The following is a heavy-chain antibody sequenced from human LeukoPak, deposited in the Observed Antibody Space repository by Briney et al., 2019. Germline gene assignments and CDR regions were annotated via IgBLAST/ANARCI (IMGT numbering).Heavy chain of an antibody. CDR1: GFAFSSYN. J-gene: IGHJ4*02. CDR3: ARDGPYCSSTSCYTGYFDY. D-gene: IGHD2-2*02. Sequence: SGGSLRLSCAASGFAFSSYNMNWVRQAPGKGLEWISYIGSSGSPTHYADSVGGRFTISRDNAKNSLYLQMNSLRDEDTAVYYCARDGPYCSSTSCYTGYFDYWGQGTLVTVSS. CDR2: IGSSGSPT. V-gene: IGHV3-48*02.